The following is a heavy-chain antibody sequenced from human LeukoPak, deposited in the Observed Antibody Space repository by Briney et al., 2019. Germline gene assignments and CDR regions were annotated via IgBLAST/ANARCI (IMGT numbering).Heavy chain of an antibody. CDR1: GFTFSSYW. Sequence: GGSLRLSCAASGFTFSSYWMHWVRQAPGKGLVWVSRVKSDVSSTNYADSVKGRFTISRDNAKNTLYLQMNSLRAEDTAVYYCAREDSGDYYVDYWGQGTLVTVSS. CDR3: AREDSGDYYVDY. V-gene: IGHV3-74*01. J-gene: IGHJ4*02. CDR2: VKSDVSST. D-gene: IGHD4-17*01.